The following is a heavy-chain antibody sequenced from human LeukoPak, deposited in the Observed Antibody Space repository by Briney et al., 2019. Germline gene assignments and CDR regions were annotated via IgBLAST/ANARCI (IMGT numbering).Heavy chain of an antibody. J-gene: IGHJ4*02. Sequence: GASVKASCKVSGYTLTELSMHWVRQAPGKGLEWMGGFDPEDGETIYAQKFQGRVTMTEDTSTDTAYMELSSLRSEDTAVYYCATDLYGGNSFDYWGQGTLVTVSS. CDR2: FDPEDGET. CDR3: ATDLYGGNSFDY. D-gene: IGHD4-23*01. V-gene: IGHV1-24*01. CDR1: GYTLTELS.